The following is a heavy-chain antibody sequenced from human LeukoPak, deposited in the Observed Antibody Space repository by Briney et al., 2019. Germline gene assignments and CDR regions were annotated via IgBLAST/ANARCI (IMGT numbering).Heavy chain of an antibody. CDR3: AKDISNWGSHGDY. D-gene: IGHD7-27*01. Sequence: AGGSLRLSCAASGFTFSSYDMSWVRQAPGKGLEWVSAISGSGGSTYYAGSVKGRFTISRDNSKNTLYLQMDSLRAEDTAVYYCAKDISNWGSHGDYWGQGTLVTVSS. CDR2: ISGSGGST. CDR1: GFTFSSYD. V-gene: IGHV3-23*01. J-gene: IGHJ4*02.